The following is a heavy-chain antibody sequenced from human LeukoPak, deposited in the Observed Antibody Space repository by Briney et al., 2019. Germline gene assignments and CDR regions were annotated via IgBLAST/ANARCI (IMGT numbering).Heavy chain of an antibody. CDR2: ISSSSSYI. J-gene: IGHJ4*02. D-gene: IGHD6-19*01. V-gene: IGHV3-21*01. CDR1: GFTFSSYS. Sequence: GGSLRLSCAGSGFTFSSYSMNWVRQAPGTGLEWVSSISSSSSYIYYADSVKGRFTISRDSAKNSLYLQMNSLRAEDTAVYYCAREGSGWDFDYWGQGTLVTVPS. CDR3: AREGSGWDFDY.